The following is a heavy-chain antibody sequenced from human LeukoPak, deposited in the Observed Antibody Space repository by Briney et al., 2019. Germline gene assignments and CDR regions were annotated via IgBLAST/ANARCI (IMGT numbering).Heavy chain of an antibody. J-gene: IGHJ1*01. D-gene: IGHD3-10*01. CDR1: GGSVSSGSYY. Sequence: SETLSLTCTVSGGSVSSGSYYWSWIRQPPGKGLEWIGYIYYTGSTNYNPSLKSRVTISVDTSKNQFSLKLSSVTAADSAVYYCARDGLGPQHWARAPWSPSPQ. CDR3: ARDGLGPQH. V-gene: IGHV4-61*01. CDR2: IYYTGST.